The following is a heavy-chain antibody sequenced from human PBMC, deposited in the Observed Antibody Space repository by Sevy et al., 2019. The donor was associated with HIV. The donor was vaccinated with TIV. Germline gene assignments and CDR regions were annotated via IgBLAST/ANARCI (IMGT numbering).Heavy chain of an antibody. CDR2: ISNSGTTI. D-gene: IGHD4-17*01. CDR1: GFSFSSYE. J-gene: IGHJ4*02. CDR3: ARDLPPSATTVAHFDC. V-gene: IGHV3-48*03. Sequence: GGSLRLSCAASGFSFSSYEMNWVRQAPGKGLESVSYISNSGTTISYSDSVRGRFTISRDNARNLLYLQMNSLRAEDTAVYYCARDLPPSATTVAHFDCWGQGTLVTVSS.